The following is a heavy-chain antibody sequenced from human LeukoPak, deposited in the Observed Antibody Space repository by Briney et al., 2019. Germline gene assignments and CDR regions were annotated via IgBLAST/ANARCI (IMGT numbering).Heavy chain of an antibody. Sequence: PSETLSLTCAVSGYSISSGYYWGWIRQPPGKGQEWIGSIYYSGSTYYNPSLKSRVTISVDTSKNQLSLKLSSVTAADTAVYYCARHSVYKDPPFDPWGQGTLVTVSS. J-gene: IGHJ5*02. D-gene: IGHD1-14*01. V-gene: IGHV4-38-2*01. CDR3: ARHSVYKDPPFDP. CDR2: IYYSGST. CDR1: GYSISSGYY.